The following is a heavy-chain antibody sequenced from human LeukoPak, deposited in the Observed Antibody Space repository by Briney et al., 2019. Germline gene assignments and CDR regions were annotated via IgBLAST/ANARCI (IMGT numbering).Heavy chain of an antibody. J-gene: IGHJ6*02. CDR1: GGSTTSGTYY. CDR2: IYTSGST. V-gene: IGHV4-61*02. Sequence: SQTLSLTCTLSGGSTTSGTYYWSWIRQPAGKGLEWIGRIYTSGSTNYNPSLKSRVTISVDTSKNQFSLKLSSVTAADTAVYYCARGQRHIVVVPAAIPLVSYYGMDVWGQGTTVTVSS. D-gene: IGHD2-2*01. CDR3: ARGQRHIVVVPAAIPLVSYYGMDV.